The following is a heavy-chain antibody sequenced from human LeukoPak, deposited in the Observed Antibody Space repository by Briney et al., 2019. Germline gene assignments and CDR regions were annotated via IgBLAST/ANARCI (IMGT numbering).Heavy chain of an antibody. CDR2: ISAYNGNT. CDR1: GYTFTSYG. V-gene: IGHV1-18*01. J-gene: IGHJ4*02. CDR3: ARDRNGDATDY. Sequence: ASVKVSCKASGYTFTSYGISWVRQAPGQGLEWMGWISAYNGNTNYAQKLQGRVTMTTDTSISTAYMELSRLRSDDTAVYYCARDRNGDATDYWGQGTLVTVSS. D-gene: IGHD4-17*01.